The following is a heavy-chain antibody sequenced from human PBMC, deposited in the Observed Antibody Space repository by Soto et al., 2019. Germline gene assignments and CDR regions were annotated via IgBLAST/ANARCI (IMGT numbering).Heavy chain of an antibody. J-gene: IGHJ4*02. CDR3: ATVFGGNYNDYFDK. D-gene: IGHD1-26*01. Sequence: ASVKVSCKVSGYILRDLSMHWVRQAPGKGLEWMGGCDPEEHKIVYAQKFQGRVTMTEDTSTDTAYMELSSLRSDDTAVYYCATVFGGNYNDYFDKWSQGTLVTV. CDR1: GYILRDLS. V-gene: IGHV1-24*01. CDR2: CDPEEHKI.